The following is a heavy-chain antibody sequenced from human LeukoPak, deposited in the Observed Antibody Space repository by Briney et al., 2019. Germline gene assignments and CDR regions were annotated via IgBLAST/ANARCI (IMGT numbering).Heavy chain of an antibody. D-gene: IGHD3-10*01. CDR3: ARGKRPDMVRGAKLDY. V-gene: IGHV4/OR15-8*01. CDR1: GGSIDSTNW. CDR2: IHHDGRI. J-gene: IGHJ4*02. Sequence: SETLSLTCDVSGGSIDSTNWWNWVRQPPGKGLEWIGEIHHDGRINYNPSLKSRVTLSVDKSKNQFSLRLSSVTAADTAVYYCARGKRPDMVRGAKLDYWGQGTLVTVSS.